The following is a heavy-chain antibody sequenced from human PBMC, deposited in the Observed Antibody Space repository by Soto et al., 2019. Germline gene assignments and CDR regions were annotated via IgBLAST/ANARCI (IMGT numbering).Heavy chain of an antibody. D-gene: IGHD3-9*01. CDR2: INPNSGGT. V-gene: IGHV1-2*04. J-gene: IGHJ1*01. CDR3: ARGEYYDILTGYYNVYFKH. CDR1: GYTFTGYY. Sequence: ASVKVSCKASGYTFTGYYMHWVRQAPGQGLERIGWINPNSGGTNYAQKFQGWVTMTRDTSISTAYMELSRLRSDDTAVYYCARGEYYDILTGYYNVYFKHWGQGTMVTVSS.